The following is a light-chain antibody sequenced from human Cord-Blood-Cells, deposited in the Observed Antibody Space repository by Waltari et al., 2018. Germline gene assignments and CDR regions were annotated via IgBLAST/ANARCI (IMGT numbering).Light chain of an antibody. Sequence: QSALTQPPSVSGSPGQSVTIPCTGTSSDVGSYRVSWYQQPPGTAPKLMIYEVSNRPSGVPDRFSGSKSGNTASLTISWLQAEDEADYYCSSYTSSSTWVFGGGTKLTVL. CDR2: EVS. CDR3: SSYTSSSTWV. V-gene: IGLV2-18*02. J-gene: IGLJ3*02. CDR1: SSDVGSYR.